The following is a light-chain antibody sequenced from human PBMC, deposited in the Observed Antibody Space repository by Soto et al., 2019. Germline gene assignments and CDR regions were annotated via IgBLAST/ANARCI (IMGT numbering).Light chain of an antibody. J-gene: IGLJ1*01. Sequence: QSALTQPASVSGSPGQSITISCTGTINDVGGYNYVSWYQQHPGKAPKLMIYEVSNRPSGVSNRFSGSKSGNTASLTISGLQAEDEADYYCSSYISSTSPYVFGTGTKVTVL. CDR2: EVS. CDR1: INDVGGYNY. CDR3: SSYISSTSPYV. V-gene: IGLV2-14*01.